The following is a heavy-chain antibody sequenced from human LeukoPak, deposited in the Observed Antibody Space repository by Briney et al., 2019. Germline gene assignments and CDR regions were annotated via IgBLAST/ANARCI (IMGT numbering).Heavy chain of an antibody. CDR1: GGTFSSYA. V-gene: IGHV1-69*13. CDR3: ARGSRYYDFWSTRPVVYYYGTDV. Sequence: GASVKVSCKASGGTFSSYAISWVRQAPGQGLEWMGGIIPIFGTANYAQKFQGRVTITADESTNTAYMELSSLRSEDTAVYYCARGSRYYDFWSTRPVVYYYGTDVWGQGTTVTVSS. CDR2: IIPIFGTA. D-gene: IGHD3-3*01. J-gene: IGHJ6*02.